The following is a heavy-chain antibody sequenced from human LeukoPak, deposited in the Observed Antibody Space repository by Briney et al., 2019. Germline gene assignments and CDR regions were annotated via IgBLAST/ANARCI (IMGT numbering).Heavy chain of an antibody. CDR3: ARQPYYDSTDY. D-gene: IGHD3-22*01. CDR1: GGSISSSSYY. CDR2: IYYSGST. Sequence: SETLSLTCTVSGGSISSSSYYWGWIRQPPGKWLEWIGSIYYSGSTYYNPSLKSRVTISVDTSKNQFSLKLSSVTAADTAVYYCARQPYYDSTDYWGQGTLVTVSS. J-gene: IGHJ4*02. V-gene: IGHV4-39*01.